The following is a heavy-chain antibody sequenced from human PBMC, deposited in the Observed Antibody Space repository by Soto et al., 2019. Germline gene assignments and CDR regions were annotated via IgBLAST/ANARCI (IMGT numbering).Heavy chain of an antibody. D-gene: IGHD3-10*01. Sequence: ASVKVSCKASGYTFNIYGINRVRQAPGQGLEWMGWISPYNGNQKYAQNLQGRVTMTTDTSTSTAYMELRSLRSDDTAMYYCARDLDGSGSYYTDYWGQGTLVTVSS. CDR3: ARDLDGSGSYYTDY. V-gene: IGHV1-18*01. CDR1: GYTFNIYG. J-gene: IGHJ4*02. CDR2: ISPYNGNQ.